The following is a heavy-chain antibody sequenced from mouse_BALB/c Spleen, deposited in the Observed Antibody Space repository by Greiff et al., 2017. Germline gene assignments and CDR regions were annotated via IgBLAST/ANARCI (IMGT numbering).Heavy chain of an antibody. CDR1: GFTFSSFG. V-gene: IGHV5-17*02. Sequence: EVQRVESGGGLVQPGGSRKLSCAASGFTFSSFGMHWVRQAPEKGLEWVAYISSGSSTIYYADTVKGRFTISRDNPKNTLFLQMTSLRSEDTAMYYCARGYYGNYGRYFDVWGAGTTVTVSS. D-gene: IGHD2-1*01. CDR2: ISSGSSTI. J-gene: IGHJ1*01. CDR3: ARGYYGNYGRYFDV.